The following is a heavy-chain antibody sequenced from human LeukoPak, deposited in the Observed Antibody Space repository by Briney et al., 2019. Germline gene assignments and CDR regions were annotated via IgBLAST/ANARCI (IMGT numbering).Heavy chain of an antibody. Sequence: PSETLSLTCAVYGGSFSGNYWSWIRQPPGKGLEWIGDINHSGSTNYNPSLKSRVTISVDTSKNQFSLKLSSVTAADTAVYYCARIGFFDWFDYWGQGTLVTVSS. CDR3: ARIGFFDWFDY. CDR1: GGSFSGNY. CDR2: INHSGST. V-gene: IGHV4-34*01. D-gene: IGHD3-9*01. J-gene: IGHJ4*02.